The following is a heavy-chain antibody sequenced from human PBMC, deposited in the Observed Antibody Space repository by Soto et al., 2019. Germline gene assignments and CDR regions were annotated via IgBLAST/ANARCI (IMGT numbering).Heavy chain of an antibody. CDR3: AKDSAPYYYDSSEALPPDY. D-gene: IGHD3-22*01. CDR1: GFTFSSYA. CDR2: LSGSGGST. V-gene: IGHV3-23*01. Sequence: EVQLLESGGGLVQPGGSLRLSCAASGFTFSSYAMSWVRQAPGKGLEWVSALSGSGGSTYYADSVMGRFTISRDNSKKPLYLQMNSLRAEDTAVYSCAKDSAPYYYDSSEALPPDYWGQGTLVTDSS. J-gene: IGHJ4*02.